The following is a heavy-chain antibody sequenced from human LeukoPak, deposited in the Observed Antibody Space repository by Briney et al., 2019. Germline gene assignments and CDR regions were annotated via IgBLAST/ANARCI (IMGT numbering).Heavy chain of an antibody. CDR3: AKGSDFWSGYYKD. J-gene: IGHJ4*02. D-gene: IGHD3-3*01. CDR1: GFTFDDYA. Sequence: GGSLRLSCAASGFTFDDYAMHWVRQAPGKGLEWVSAISGSGGSTYYADSVKGRFTISRDNSKNTLYLQMNSLRAEDTAVYYCAKGSDFWSGYYKDWGQGTLVTVSS. V-gene: IGHV3-23*01. CDR2: ISGSGGST.